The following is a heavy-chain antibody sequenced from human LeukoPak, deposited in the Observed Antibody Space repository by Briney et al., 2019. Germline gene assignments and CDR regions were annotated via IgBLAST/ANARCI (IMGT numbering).Heavy chain of an antibody. CDR1: GFTVSSNY. D-gene: IGHD3-10*01. Sequence: GGSLRLSCAASGFTVSSNYMSWVRQAPGKGLEWVSVIWRGGSTYYTDSVKGRFTISRDNSKNTLYLQMNSLRAEDTAVYYCARDYYGSGSQIYGIIDYWGQGTLVAVSS. CDR2: IWRGGST. CDR3: ARDYYGSGSQIYGIIDY. V-gene: IGHV3-66*01. J-gene: IGHJ4*02.